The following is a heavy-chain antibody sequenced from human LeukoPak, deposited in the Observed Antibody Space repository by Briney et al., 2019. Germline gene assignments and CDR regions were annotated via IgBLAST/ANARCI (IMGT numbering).Heavy chain of an antibody. CDR3: ARASARYSYGALEY. J-gene: IGHJ4*02. D-gene: IGHD5-18*01. CDR2: IIPILGIA. CDR1: GGTFSSYT. Sequence: AASVKVSCKASGGTFSSYTISWVRQAPGQGLEWMGRIIPILGIANYTQKFQGRVTITADKSTSTAYMEPSSLRSEDTSVYYCARASARYSYGALEYWGQGTLVTVYS. V-gene: IGHV1-69*02.